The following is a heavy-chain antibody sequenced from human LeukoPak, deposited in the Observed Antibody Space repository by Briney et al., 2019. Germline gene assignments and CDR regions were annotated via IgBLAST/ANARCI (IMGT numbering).Heavy chain of an antibody. J-gene: IGHJ6*02. D-gene: IGHD3-22*01. V-gene: IGHV3-48*02. CDR2: ISSSSSTI. Sequence: GGSLRLSCAASGFTLSSYSMNWVRQAPGKGLEWVSYISSSSSTIYYADSVKGRFTISRDNAKNSLYLQMNSLRDEDTAVYYCARADRYYYDSSGYPEGYYYYGMDVWGQGTTVTVSS. CDR1: GFTLSSYS. CDR3: ARADRYYYDSSGYPEGYYYYGMDV.